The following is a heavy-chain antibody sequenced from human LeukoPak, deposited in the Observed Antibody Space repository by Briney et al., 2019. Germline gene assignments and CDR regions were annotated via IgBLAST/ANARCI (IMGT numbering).Heavy chain of an antibody. V-gene: IGHV6-1*01. D-gene: IGHD1-1*01. CDR2: TYYRSKWFY. CDR3: TRDTSNDQSYDV. J-gene: IGHJ4*02. Sequence: SQTLSLTCAIFGDSVSNNGAAWNWIRQSPSRGFEWLGRTYYRSKWFYDYAVSVRSRIIISPDTFQNQFSLQLSSMTPDDTAVYYCTRDTSNDQSYDVWGKGTLVTVSS. CDR1: GDSVSNNGAA.